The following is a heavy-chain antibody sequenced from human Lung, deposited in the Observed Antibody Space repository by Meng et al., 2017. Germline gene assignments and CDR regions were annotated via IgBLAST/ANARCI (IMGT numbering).Heavy chain of an antibody. Sequence: VHPVHPWPQVKKPVSSVKLSCKPSAYTFAADWIHWLRQAPGQGLEWMGRIDPNNDHTQYAQNFQGRVTMTSDTSISTVYMELNGLRSDDTAVYYCARDEDISAAGKLFGDYWGQGTLVTVSS. V-gene: IGHV1-2*06. J-gene: IGHJ4*02. CDR3: ARDEDISAAGKLFGDY. D-gene: IGHD6-13*01. CDR1: AYTFAADW. CDR2: IDPNNDHT.